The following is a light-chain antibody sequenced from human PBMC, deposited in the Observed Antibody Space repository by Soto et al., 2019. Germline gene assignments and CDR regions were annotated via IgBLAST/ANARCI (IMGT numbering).Light chain of an antibody. CDR2: GAS. Sequence: EILLTQSPGTLSLSPGERATLSCRASQSVSSSYFAWYQQTPGQAPRLLIYGASSRATGIPDRFSGSRSGTDFTLTISRLEPEDFAVYYCQQYGSSPPITFGQGTRLEIK. CDR1: QSVSSSY. V-gene: IGKV3-20*01. J-gene: IGKJ5*01. CDR3: QQYGSSPPIT.